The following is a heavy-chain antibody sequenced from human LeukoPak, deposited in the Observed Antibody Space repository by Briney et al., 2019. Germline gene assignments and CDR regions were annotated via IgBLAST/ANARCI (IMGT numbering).Heavy chain of an antibody. CDR3: ARLKFSDSTGYSPGYYMDV. CDR1: GGAIISYY. CDR2: IYPTGNT. Sequence: SETLSLTCSVSGGAIISYYWSWIRQPAGKGPELIGRIYPTGNTDYNPSLKTRITMSTDLSKKQFSLRLRSVTAADTAVYYCARLKFSDSTGYSPGYYMDVWGKGTAVTVSS. V-gene: IGHV4-4*07. J-gene: IGHJ6*03. D-gene: IGHD2-21*01.